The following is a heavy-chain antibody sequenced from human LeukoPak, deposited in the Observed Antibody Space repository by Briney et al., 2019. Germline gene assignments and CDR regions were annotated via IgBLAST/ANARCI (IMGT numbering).Heavy chain of an antibody. J-gene: IGHJ4*02. CDR3: ARSRTANFFDY. V-gene: IGHV3-48*01. Sequence: GGSLRLSCAASEFTFSHYSMTWVRQAPGKGLEWVSYVSSSSTTIYYADSVKGRFTISRDNAKNSLFLQMNSLRAEDTAVYYCARSRTANFFDYWGQGTLVTVSS. D-gene: IGHD2-21*02. CDR1: EFTFSHYS. CDR2: VSSSSTTI.